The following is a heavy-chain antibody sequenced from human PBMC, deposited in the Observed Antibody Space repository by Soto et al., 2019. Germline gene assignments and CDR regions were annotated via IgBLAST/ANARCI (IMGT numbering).Heavy chain of an antibody. Sequence: GGSLRLSCAASGFTFSDYYMSWIRQASGKGLEWVSYISSSGSTIYYADSVKGRLTISRDNAKNSLYLQMNSLRAEDTAVYYCAKDVVVGATTGLGDYYYYYGMDVWGQGTTVTVSS. V-gene: IGHV3-11*04. CDR3: AKDVVVGATTGLGDYYYYYGMDV. D-gene: IGHD1-26*01. J-gene: IGHJ6*02. CDR1: GFTFSDYY. CDR2: ISSSGSTI.